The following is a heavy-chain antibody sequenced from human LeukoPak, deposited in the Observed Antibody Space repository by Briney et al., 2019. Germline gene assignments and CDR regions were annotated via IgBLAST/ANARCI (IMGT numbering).Heavy chain of an antibody. CDR2: IWYDGSNK. Sequence: GRSLRLSCAASGFTFSSYGMHWVRQAPGKGLEWVAVIWYDGSNKYYADSVKGRFTISRDNSKNTLYLQMNSLRAEDTAVYYCAKIPQTTSVGYFDYWGQGNLVTVSS. CDR1: GFTFSSYG. J-gene: IGHJ4*02. V-gene: IGHV3-33*06. CDR3: AKIPQTTSVGYFDY. D-gene: IGHD4-17*01.